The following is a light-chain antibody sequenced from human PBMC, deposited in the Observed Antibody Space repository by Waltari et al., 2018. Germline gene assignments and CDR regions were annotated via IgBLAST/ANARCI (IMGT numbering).Light chain of an antibody. CDR2: GAS. Sequence: EIVMTQSPAILSVSPGESATLSCRASQGVSSHLAWYQQKPGQAPWLLIYGASTRATGVPVRFSGSGSGTEFTLTISSLQSEDFAAYYCQHYFNWPRTFGQGTKVEVK. J-gene: IGKJ1*01. CDR1: QGVSSH. V-gene: IGKV3-15*01. CDR3: QHYFNWPRT.